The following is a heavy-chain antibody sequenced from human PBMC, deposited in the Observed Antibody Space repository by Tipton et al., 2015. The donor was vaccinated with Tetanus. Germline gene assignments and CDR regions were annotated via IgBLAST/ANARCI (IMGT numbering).Heavy chain of an antibody. V-gene: IGHV3-23*01. J-gene: IGHJ4*02. Sequence: SLRLSCAASGFTFSSFSMTWVRQAPGKGLEWVSVISTSGVITHYAESVEGRFTISRDNSRNTLFLQMNSLRAEDTAVYFCARVIRRSTIGYGVFDSWGQGALVAVSS. D-gene: IGHD4-17*01. CDR2: ISTSGVIT. CDR1: GFTFSSFS. CDR3: ARVIRRSTIGYGVFDS.